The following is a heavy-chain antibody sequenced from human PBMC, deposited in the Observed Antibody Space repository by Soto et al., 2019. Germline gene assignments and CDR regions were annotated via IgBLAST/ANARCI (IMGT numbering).Heavy chain of an antibody. CDR1: GFTFSNQW. D-gene: IGHD3-3*02. J-gene: IGHJ4*02. Sequence: EVRMVASGGGVVQPGESLILSCAASGFTFSNQWMSWVRQAPGKGLEWVANINQDGSAKSHVDSVEVRFTISRANAKNSLYLQMNSLRVEDTAVYYCARGPFRGQGTLVTVSS. CDR3: ARGPF. V-gene: IGHV3-7*04. CDR2: INQDGSAK.